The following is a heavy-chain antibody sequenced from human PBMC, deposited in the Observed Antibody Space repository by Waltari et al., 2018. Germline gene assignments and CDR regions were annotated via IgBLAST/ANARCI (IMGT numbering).Heavy chain of an antibody. CDR2: ISGSGGST. Sequence: EVQLLESGGGLVQPGGSLRLSCAASGFTFRSYAMSWVRQAPGKGLEWVSAISGSGGSTYYADSVKGRFTISRDNSKNTLYLQMNSLRAEDTAVYYCAKGSGYYYDSSGYYYHYWGQGTLVTVSS. J-gene: IGHJ4*02. CDR1: GFTFRSYA. V-gene: IGHV3-23*01. D-gene: IGHD3-22*01. CDR3: AKGSGYYYDSSGYYYHY.